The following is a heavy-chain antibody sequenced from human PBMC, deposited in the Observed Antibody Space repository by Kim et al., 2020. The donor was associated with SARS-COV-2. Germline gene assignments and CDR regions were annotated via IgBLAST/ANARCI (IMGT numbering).Heavy chain of an antibody. CDR2: ISYDGSNK. CDR3: ATSAPRLGDPEPLFDY. Sequence: GGSLRLSCAASGFTFSSYGMHWVRQAPGKGLEWVAVISYDGSNKYYADSVKGRFTISRDNSKNTLYLQMNSLRAEDTAVYYCATSAPRLGDPEPLFDYWGQGTLVTVSS. V-gene: IGHV3-30*03. CDR1: GFTFSSYG. D-gene: IGHD3-16*01. J-gene: IGHJ4*02.